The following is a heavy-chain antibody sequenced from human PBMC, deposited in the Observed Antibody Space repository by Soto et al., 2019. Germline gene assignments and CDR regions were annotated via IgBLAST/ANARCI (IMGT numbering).Heavy chain of an antibody. CDR2: ISYDGSKK. CDR1: GFTFSSYG. CDR3: AKGGPFSIAAAGTQ. D-gene: IGHD6-13*01. J-gene: IGHJ4*02. V-gene: IGHV3-30*18. Sequence: GGSMRLSCAASGFTFSSYGMHWVRQAPGKGLEWVAVISYDGSKKYYADSVKGRFTISRDNSKNTLYLQMNSLRVEDTAVYYCAKGGPFSIAAAGTQWGQGTLVTVSS.